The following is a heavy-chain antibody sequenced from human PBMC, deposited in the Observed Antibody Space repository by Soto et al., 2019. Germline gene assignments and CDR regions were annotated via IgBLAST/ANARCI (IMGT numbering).Heavy chain of an antibody. V-gene: IGHV3-53*04. Sequence: EVQLVESGGGLVQPGGSLRLSCAVSGFTVSSNYMSWVRQAPGKGLEWVSVIYSGGTTYYADSVKGRFTTSRHNSKDTLYLQMNSLRVEDTAVYYCSGSSWLYWGQGTLFTISS. D-gene: IGHD2-2*01. J-gene: IGHJ4*02. CDR3: SGSSWLY. CDR2: IYSGGTT. CDR1: GFTVSSNY.